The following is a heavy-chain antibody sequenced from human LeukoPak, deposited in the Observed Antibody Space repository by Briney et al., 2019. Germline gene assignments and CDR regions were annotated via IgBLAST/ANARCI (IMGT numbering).Heavy chain of an antibody. CDR2: IIPIFGTT. J-gene: IGHJ4*02. CDR3: ATGGSGSPRLAY. Sequence: SVKVSCKASGGTFSSYAISWVRQAPGQGLEWMGGIIPIFGTTNYAQKFQDRVTITADKSTSTAYMELSSLRSEDTAVYYCATGGSGSPRLAYWGQGTLVTVSS. D-gene: IGHD1-26*01. V-gene: IGHV1-69*06. CDR1: GGTFSSYA.